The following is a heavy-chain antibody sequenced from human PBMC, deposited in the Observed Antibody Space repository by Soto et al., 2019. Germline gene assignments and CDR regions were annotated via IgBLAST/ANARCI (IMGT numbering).Heavy chain of an antibody. CDR3: ARSVAVPGAHIDY. Sequence: AETLSLTCSVSGGSISGSSWSWIRQSPGKGLEWLGYVYYTGSTNYSPSLRSRVSISVDTSKNEFSLRLSSVTAADTAVYFCARSVAVPGAHIDYWGQGTQVTVSS. CDR2: VYYTGST. V-gene: IGHV4-59*01. J-gene: IGHJ4*02. D-gene: IGHD6-19*01. CDR1: GGSISGSS.